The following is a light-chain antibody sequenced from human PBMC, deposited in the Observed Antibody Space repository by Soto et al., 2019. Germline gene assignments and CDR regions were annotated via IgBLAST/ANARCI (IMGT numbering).Light chain of an antibody. CDR1: QSINSN. CDR2: AAS. J-gene: IGKJ1*01. Sequence: EVLMTQSPAPLSVSPGDRATLSCRASQSINSNLAWYQQQPGQAPRLLIYAASTRATGIPARISGSGSGTEFTLTISSLQSEDFAVYYCQQYNNWRTFGQGTKVDIK. CDR3: QQYNNWRT. V-gene: IGKV3-15*01.